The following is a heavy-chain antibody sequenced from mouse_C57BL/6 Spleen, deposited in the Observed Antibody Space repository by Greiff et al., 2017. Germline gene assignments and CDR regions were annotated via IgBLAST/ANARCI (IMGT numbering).Heavy chain of an antibody. Sequence: QVQLKQSGAELVKPGASVKISCKASGYAFTSYWMNWVKQRPGQGLEWIGRFYPGVGDTTYNGKFKGKATLTADKSSSTAYMQRSSLTSEDSAVYLCARGGGNYREYFDYWGEGTTLTVCS. V-gene: IGHV1-80*01. CDR2: FYPGVGDT. J-gene: IGHJ2*01. CDR1: GYAFTSYW. D-gene: IGHD2-1*01. CDR3: ARGGGNYREYFDY.